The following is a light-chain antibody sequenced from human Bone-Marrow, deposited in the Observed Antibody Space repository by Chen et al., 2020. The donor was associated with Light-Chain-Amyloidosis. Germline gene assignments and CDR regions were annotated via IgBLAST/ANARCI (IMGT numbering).Light chain of an antibody. CDR1: QNIGSS. Sequence: EFVLTQSPDFQSVTPKEKVTITCRASQNIGSSLHWYQQKPDQSPKLLIKFASQSFSGVPSRFSGSGSGTDFTLTINSLEAEDAATYFCHQSRNLPHTFGQGTKLEIK. J-gene: IGKJ2*01. CDR2: FAS. CDR3: HQSRNLPHT. V-gene: IGKV6-21*01.